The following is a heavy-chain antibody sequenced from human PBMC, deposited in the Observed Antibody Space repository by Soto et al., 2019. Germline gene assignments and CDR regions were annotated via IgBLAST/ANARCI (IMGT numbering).Heavy chain of an antibody. CDR3: ARDLAGLTTVLYFYGMDV. CDR2: INSGGGST. CDR1: GYTFTNYY. V-gene: IGHV1-46*01. J-gene: IGHJ6*02. Sequence: QVQLVQSGAEGKKPGASVKVSCKASGYTFTNYYIYWVRQAPGQGLEWMGIINSGGGSTSYAQKFQGRVTMTRDTSTSTVYMELSSLRSEDTAVYYCARDLAGLTTVLYFYGMDVWGQGTTVTVSS. D-gene: IGHD4-4*01.